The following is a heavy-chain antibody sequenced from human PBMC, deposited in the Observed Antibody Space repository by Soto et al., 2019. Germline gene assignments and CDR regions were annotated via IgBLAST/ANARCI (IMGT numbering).Heavy chain of an antibody. CDR3: AKDSSGYSYGIVDY. D-gene: IGHD5-18*01. Sequence: GGSLRLSCAASGFTFDDYAMHWVRQAPGKGLEWVSGISWNSGSIGYADSVKGRFTISRDNAKNSLYLQMNSLRAEDTALYYCAKDSSGYSYGIVDYWGQGTLVTVSS. CDR2: ISWNSGSI. J-gene: IGHJ4*02. CDR1: GFTFDDYA. V-gene: IGHV3-9*01.